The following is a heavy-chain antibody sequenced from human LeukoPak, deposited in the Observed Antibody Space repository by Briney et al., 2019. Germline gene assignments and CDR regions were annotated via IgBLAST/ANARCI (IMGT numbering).Heavy chain of an antibody. Sequence: SETLSLTSTVYGGSFSGNYWSWIRQPPGKGLEWVGEINHSGSTNYNPSLKSRVTMSVDTSKNQFSLKLRSVTAADTAVYYCARGRIVGATPYYYGLDVWGQGTTVTVSS. CDR1: GGSFSGNY. V-gene: IGHV4-34*01. J-gene: IGHJ6*02. CDR2: INHSGST. CDR3: ARGRIVGATPYYYGLDV. D-gene: IGHD1-26*01.